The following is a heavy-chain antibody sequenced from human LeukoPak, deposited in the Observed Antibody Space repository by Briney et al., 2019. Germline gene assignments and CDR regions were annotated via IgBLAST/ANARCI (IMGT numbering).Heavy chain of an antibody. Sequence: GGSLRLSCAASGSTFSTSWMHWVRLTPGQGLVWVSCIDTDGSHRRYADSVKGRFTISRDNAKNTVYLQMNSLRVEDTAVYYCVRSGDRDYWGQGTLVTVSS. CDR3: VRSGDRDY. CDR2: IDTDGSHR. V-gene: IGHV3-74*01. J-gene: IGHJ4*02. CDR1: GSTFSTSW. D-gene: IGHD1-26*01.